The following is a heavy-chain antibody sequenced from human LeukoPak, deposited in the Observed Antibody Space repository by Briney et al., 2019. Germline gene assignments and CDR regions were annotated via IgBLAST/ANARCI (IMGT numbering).Heavy chain of an antibody. V-gene: IGHV3-7*01. CDR3: AREPTYGGMATIKSAFDI. CDR1: GFNFGTHW. CDR2: IKKDGSEK. Sequence: GGSLRLSCAASGFNFGTHWMTWVRQAPGKGLECVAIIKKDGSEKYHVDSVKGRFTISRDNAKNSLYLQMNSLRAEDTAVYYCAREPTYGGMATIKSAFDIWGQGTMVTVSS. D-gene: IGHD5-24*01. J-gene: IGHJ3*02.